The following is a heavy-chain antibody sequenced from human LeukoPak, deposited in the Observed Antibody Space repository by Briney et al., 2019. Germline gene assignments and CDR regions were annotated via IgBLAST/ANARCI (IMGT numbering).Heavy chain of an antibody. J-gene: IGHJ4*02. CDR3: ARAPDDYDFWSGPFDY. D-gene: IGHD3-3*01. CDR1: GGTFSSYA. Sequence: SVKVSCKASGGTFSSYAISWVRQAPGQGLEWMGRIIPILGIANYAQKFQGRVTITADKSTSTAYMELSSLRSEDTAVYYCARAPDDYDFWSGPFDYWGRGTLVTVSS. CDR2: IIPILGIA. V-gene: IGHV1-69*04.